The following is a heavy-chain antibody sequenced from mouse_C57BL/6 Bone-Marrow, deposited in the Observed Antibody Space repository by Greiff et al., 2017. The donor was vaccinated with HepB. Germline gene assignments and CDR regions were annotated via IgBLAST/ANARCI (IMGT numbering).Heavy chain of an antibody. V-gene: IGHV5-4*01. CDR3: ARVELYYAMDY. CDR2: ISDGGSYT. Sequence: EVQRVESGGGLVKPGGSLKLSCAASGFTFSSYAMSWVRQTPEKRLEWVATISDGGSYTYYPDNVKGRVTISRDTAKNNLYLQMSHLKSEDTAMYYCARVELYYAMDYWGQGTSVTVSS. J-gene: IGHJ4*01. CDR1: GFTFSSYA.